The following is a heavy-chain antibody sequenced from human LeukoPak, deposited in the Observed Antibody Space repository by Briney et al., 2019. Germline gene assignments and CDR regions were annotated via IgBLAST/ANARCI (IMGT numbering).Heavy chain of an antibody. CDR2: INPSGGST. Sequence: GASVKVSCKASGYTFTDYYIHWVRQAPGQGLEWMGIINPSGGSTSYAQKFQGRVTMTRDMYTSKVYMELSSLRSEDTAVYYCARDRGGIVAISTPRDYYYMDVWGKGTTVTVSS. CDR3: ARDRGGIVAISTPRDYYYMDV. V-gene: IGHV1-46*01. D-gene: IGHD2-15*01. CDR1: GYTFTDYY. J-gene: IGHJ6*03.